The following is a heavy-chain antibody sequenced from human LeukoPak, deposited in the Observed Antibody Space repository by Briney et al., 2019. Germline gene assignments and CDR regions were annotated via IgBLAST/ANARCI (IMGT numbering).Heavy chain of an antibody. Sequence: GGSLRLSCAASGFTFSSYAMSWVRQAPGKGLEWVSAISGSGGSTHYADSVKGRFTISRDNSKNTLYLQMNSLRAEDTAVYYCAKDQSPYNYDFWSGYHDYWGQGTLVTVSS. CDR2: ISGSGGST. J-gene: IGHJ4*02. CDR1: GFTFSSYA. CDR3: AKDQSPYNYDFWSGYHDY. V-gene: IGHV3-23*01. D-gene: IGHD3-3*01.